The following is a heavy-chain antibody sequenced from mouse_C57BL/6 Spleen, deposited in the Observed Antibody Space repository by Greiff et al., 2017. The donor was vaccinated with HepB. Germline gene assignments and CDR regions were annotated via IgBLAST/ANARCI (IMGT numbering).Heavy chain of an antibody. CDR3: AKGDDYDGRFAY. CDR2: IDPSDSYT. D-gene: IGHD2-4*01. V-gene: IGHV1-69*01. J-gene: IGHJ3*01. CDR1: GYTFTSYW. Sequence: QVQLQQPGAELVMPGASVKLSCKASGYTFTSYWMHWVKQRPGQGLEWIGEIDPSDSYTNYNQKFKGKSTLTVDKSSSTAYMQLSSLTSEDSAGYYCAKGDDYDGRFAYWGQGTLVTVSA.